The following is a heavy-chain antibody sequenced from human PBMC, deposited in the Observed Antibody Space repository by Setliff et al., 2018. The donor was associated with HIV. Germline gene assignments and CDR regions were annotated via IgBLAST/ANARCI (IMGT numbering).Heavy chain of an antibody. CDR1: GYTFTDHY. Sequence: ASVKVSCKASGYTFTDHYMHWVRQAPGQGLEWMGRITPNSGGTNYARKFQDRVTMTRETSISTAYMELSRLTSDDTAVYYCARDTKNVFISGHRYFDYWGPGTLVTVSS. D-gene: IGHD6-19*01. J-gene: IGHJ4*02. V-gene: IGHV1-2*06. CDR3: ARDTKNVFISGHRYFDY. CDR2: ITPNSGGT.